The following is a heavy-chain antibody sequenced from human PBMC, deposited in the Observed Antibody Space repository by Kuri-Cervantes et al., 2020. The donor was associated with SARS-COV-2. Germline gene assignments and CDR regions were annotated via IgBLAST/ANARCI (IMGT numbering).Heavy chain of an antibody. CDR2: ISYDGSNK. Sequence: GESLKISCAASGFTFSSYAMHWVRQAPGKGLEWVAVISYDGSNKYYADSVKGRFTISRDNSKNTLYLQMNSLRAEDTAVYYCARDRGCSSTSCYRPDGDWFDPWGQGTVVTVSS. J-gene: IGHJ5*02. CDR3: ARDRGCSSTSCYRPDGDWFDP. V-gene: IGHV3-30-3*01. CDR1: GFTFSSYA. D-gene: IGHD2-2*02.